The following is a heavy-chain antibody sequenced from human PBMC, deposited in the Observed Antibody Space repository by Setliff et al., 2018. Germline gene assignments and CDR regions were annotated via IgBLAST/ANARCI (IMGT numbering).Heavy chain of an antibody. J-gene: IGHJ5*02. D-gene: IGHD1-7*01. V-gene: IGHV3-66*03. CDR3: ARDQFRNSGGLYS. CDR1: GFVVSNNE. CDR2: TYASGAT. Sequence: GGSLRLSCAASGFVVSNNEMSWVRQAPEKGLEWVSVTYASGATNYADSVKGRFTISRDNSKRTLYLQMNSLRAEDTGVYYCARDQFRNSGGLYSWGQGTLVTVSS.